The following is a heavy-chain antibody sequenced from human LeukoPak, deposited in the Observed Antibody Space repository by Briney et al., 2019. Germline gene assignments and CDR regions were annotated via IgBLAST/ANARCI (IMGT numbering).Heavy chain of an antibody. CDR2: INTHSGGK. J-gene: IGHJ4*02. D-gene: IGHD6-13*01. Sequence: ASVNVSCKASGYTFTDYYIHWVRQAPGQGGEWIGWINTHSGGKSYAQKFPGRVHMTRDPCLSPAHMELSRLRSDDTAVHYCARAAAATMANYFDYWGQGTLVTVSS. CDR1: GYTFTDYY. V-gene: IGHV1-2*02. CDR3: ARAAAATMANYFDY.